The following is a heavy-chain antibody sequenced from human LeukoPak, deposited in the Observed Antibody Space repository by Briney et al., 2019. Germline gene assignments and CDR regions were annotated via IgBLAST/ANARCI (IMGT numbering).Heavy chain of an antibody. CDR3: ARDRIYGSGSDHFDY. Sequence: GGSLRLSCAASGFTFSSYAMHRVRQAPGKGLEWVAVISHDGHNIYYADSVKGRFTISRDNSKYMVYLQMNSLRAEDTAVYYCARDRIYGSGSDHFDYWGQGTLVTVSS. J-gene: IGHJ4*02. CDR2: ISHDGHNI. CDR1: GFTFSSYA. V-gene: IGHV3-30*04. D-gene: IGHD3-10*01.